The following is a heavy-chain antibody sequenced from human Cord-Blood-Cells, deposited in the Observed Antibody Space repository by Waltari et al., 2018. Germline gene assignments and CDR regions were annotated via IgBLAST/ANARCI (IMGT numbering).Heavy chain of an antibody. CDR2: INPNHGGT. J-gene: IGHJ4*02. CDR3: ARHGPRAAMVDY. D-gene: IGHD5-18*01. V-gene: IGHV1-2*06. Sequence: QVQLVQSGAEVKKPGASVKVSCKAAGYNFTGYYMHWVRQAPGQGLEWMRRINPNHGGTNYAQKFQGRVTMARDTAISTAYMELSRLGSDDTAVYYCARHGPRAAMVDYWGQGTLVTVSS. CDR1: GYNFTGYY.